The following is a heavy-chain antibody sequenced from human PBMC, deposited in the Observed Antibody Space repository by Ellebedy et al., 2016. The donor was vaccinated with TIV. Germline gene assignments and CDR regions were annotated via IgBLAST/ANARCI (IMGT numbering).Heavy chain of an antibody. CDR2: ISYNGRFT. CDR1: GFTFSSHA. J-gene: IGHJ4*02. D-gene: IGHD1-26*01. Sequence: GGSLRLXXAASGFTFSSHAMHWVSQAPGKGLEWVGVISYNGRFTYYADSVKGRFTISRDNSKNTLYLQMNSLSTEDTAVYYCVGEVGARIFNHWGQGTLVTVSS. V-gene: IGHV3-30*04. CDR3: VGEVGARIFNH.